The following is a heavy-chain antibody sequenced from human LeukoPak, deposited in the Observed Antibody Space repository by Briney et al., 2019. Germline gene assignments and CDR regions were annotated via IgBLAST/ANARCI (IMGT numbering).Heavy chain of an antibody. D-gene: IGHD6-19*01. V-gene: IGHV1-69*05. CDR3: ASSRRAVAGTKHNWFDP. J-gene: IGHJ5*02. CDR2: IIPIFGTA. Sequence: SVKVSCKASVGTFSSYAISWVRQAPGQGLEWMGGIIPIFGTANYAQKFQGRVTITTDESTSTAYMELSSLRSEDTAVYYCASSRRAVAGTKHNWFDPWGQGTLVTVSS. CDR1: VGTFSSYA.